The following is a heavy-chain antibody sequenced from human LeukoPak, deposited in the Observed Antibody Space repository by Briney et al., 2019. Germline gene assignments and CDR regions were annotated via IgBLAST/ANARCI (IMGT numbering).Heavy chain of an antibody. Sequence: GGSLRLSCAASGFTFSSYWMNWVRQAPGKGLEWVADIKQDGSEQYYVDSVKGRFTISRDNAKNSLYLQMNSLRAEDTAVYYCARAPGIVGAYFDYWGQGTLVTVSS. V-gene: IGHV3-7*01. J-gene: IGHJ4*02. CDR1: GFTFSSYW. CDR2: IKQDGSEQ. CDR3: ARAPGIVGAYFDY. D-gene: IGHD1-26*01.